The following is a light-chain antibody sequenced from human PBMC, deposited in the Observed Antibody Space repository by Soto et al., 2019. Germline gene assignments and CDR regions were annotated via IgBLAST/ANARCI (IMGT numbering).Light chain of an antibody. CDR3: CSYGGSYTWV. CDR2: DVS. Sequence: SVLTQPRSVSGSPGQSVTISCTGASSDVGGYNFVSWYQQHPGKAPTLMIFDVSQRPSGVPDRFSGSKSGNTASLTISGLQAEDEADYYCCSYGGSYTWVFGGGTKLTVL. J-gene: IGLJ3*02. V-gene: IGLV2-11*01. CDR1: SSDVGGYNF.